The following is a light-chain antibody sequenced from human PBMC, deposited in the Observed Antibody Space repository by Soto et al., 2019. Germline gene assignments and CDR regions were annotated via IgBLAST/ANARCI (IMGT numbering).Light chain of an antibody. Sequence: EIVLTQSPGTLSLSPGERATLSCMASQSVSSSYLAWYQQKPGQAPRLLIYGASSRATGIPDRFSGSGSGTDFTLTISRLEPEDFAVYYCQQYGSSPRTFGQGPRWIS. V-gene: IGKV3-20*01. J-gene: IGKJ1*01. CDR2: GAS. CDR3: QQYGSSPRT. CDR1: QSVSSSY.